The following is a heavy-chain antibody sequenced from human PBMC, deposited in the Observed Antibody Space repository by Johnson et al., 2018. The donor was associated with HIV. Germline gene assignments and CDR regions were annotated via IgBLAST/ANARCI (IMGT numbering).Heavy chain of an antibody. CDR3: ARDGYNFGAFDI. Sequence: QVQLVESGGGVVQPGRSLRLSCAAAGFSFSAYAMHWVRQAPGKGLEWVAVISYDGSNKYYADSVKGRFTISRDNAKSSLYLQMNGLRAEDTAVYYCARDGYNFGAFDIWGQGTMVTVSS. D-gene: IGHD1-1*01. CDR2: ISYDGSNK. CDR1: GFSFSAYA. J-gene: IGHJ3*02. V-gene: IGHV3-30-3*01.